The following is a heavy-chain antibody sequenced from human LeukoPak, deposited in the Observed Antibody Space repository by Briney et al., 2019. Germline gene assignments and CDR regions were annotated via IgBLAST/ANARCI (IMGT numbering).Heavy chain of an antibody. J-gene: IGHJ4*02. CDR2: IYYSGST. CDR3: ARDPIAPVAVAGTFSY. V-gene: IGHV4-59*12. Sequence: PSETLSLTCAVSGGSISSYYWSWIRQPPGKGLEWIGYIYYSGSTNYNPSLESRVTISVDRSKNQFSLKLSSVTAADTAVYYCARDPIAPVAVAGTFSYWGQGTLVTVSS. CDR1: GGSISSYY. D-gene: IGHD6-19*01.